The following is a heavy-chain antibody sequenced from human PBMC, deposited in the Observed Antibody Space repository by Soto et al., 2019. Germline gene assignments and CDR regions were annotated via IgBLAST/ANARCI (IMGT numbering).Heavy chain of an antibody. CDR3: ARYFRGSGRYFFDY. J-gene: IGHJ4*02. CDR2: INQDGGGT. Sequence: LRLSCVASGFTFISSFMGWVRQATGKGLEWVANINQDGGGTYYVDSVEGRFTISRDNAKDSLYLQMNSLRGEDTAVYYCARYFRGSGRYFFDYWGQGTLVTVSS. V-gene: IGHV3-7*03. CDR1: GFTFISSF. D-gene: IGHD6-19*01.